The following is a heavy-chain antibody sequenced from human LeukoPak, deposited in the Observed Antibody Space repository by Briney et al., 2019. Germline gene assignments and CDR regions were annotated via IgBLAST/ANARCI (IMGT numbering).Heavy chain of an antibody. CDR2: IYPADSDT. CDR1: GYSFTSYW. J-gene: IGHJ4*02. Sequence: GESLKISCKGSGYSFTSYWIGWVRQMPGKGLEWMGIIYPADSDTRCSPSFQGQVTISADKSISTAYLQWSSLKASDTAMYYCASHRKEGSWYEDYWGQGTLVTVSS. V-gene: IGHV5-51*01. D-gene: IGHD6-13*01. CDR3: ASHRKEGSWYEDY.